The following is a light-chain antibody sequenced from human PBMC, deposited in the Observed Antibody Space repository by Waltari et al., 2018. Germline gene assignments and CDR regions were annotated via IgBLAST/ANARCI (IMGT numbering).Light chain of an antibody. CDR1: QAISSY. Sequence: TGDRVTITCRPSQAISSYLAWYQQKPGKAPKLLIYASSTLQSGVPSRFSGSGSGTNFTLTIGCLQSEDFATYFCQQYYGDPLTFGGGTKVEI. CDR3: QQYYGDPLT. CDR2: ASS. V-gene: IGKV1-8*01. J-gene: IGKJ4*01.